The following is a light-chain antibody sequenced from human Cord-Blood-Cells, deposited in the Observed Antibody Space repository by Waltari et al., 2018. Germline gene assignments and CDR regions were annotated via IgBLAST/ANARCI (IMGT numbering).Light chain of an antibody. CDR1: SSDVGGYNY. V-gene: IGLV2-11*01. CDR2: DVS. J-gene: IGLJ1*01. Sequence: QSALTQPRSVSGSPGQSVTIPCTGTSSDVGGYNYVSWYQQHPGKAPKLMIYDVSKRPSGVPDLCSGSNSGNTASLAISGLQAEDEADYYYCSYAGSYTYVVGTGTKVTVL. CDR3: CSYAGSYTYV.